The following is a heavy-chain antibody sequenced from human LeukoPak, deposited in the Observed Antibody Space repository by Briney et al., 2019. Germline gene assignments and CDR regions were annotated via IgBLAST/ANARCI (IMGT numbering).Heavy chain of an antibody. D-gene: IGHD2-2*01. V-gene: IGHV4-39*07. CDR3: AGQLLRNYFDY. CDR2: IYYSGST. J-gene: IGHJ4*02. Sequence: SETLSLTCTVSGGSISSSSYYWGWIRQPPGKGLEWIGSIYYSGSTYYNPSLKSRVTISVDTSKNQFSLKLSSVTAADTAVYYCAGQLLRNYFDYWGQGTLVTVSS. CDR1: GGSISSSSYY.